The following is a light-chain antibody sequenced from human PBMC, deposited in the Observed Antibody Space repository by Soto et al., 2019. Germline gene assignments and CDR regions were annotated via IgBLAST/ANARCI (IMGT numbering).Light chain of an antibody. J-gene: IGKJ1*01. Sequence: EVVMTQSPGTLSVSPGERATLSCRASQNVRNNLAWYQHKPGQAPRLLIYGASTRATGIPARFSGSGSGTEFTLTISGLQSEDFATYYCLQVANFPRTFGQGTTVDLK. CDR3: LQVANFPRT. CDR2: GAS. V-gene: IGKV3-15*01. CDR1: QNVRNN.